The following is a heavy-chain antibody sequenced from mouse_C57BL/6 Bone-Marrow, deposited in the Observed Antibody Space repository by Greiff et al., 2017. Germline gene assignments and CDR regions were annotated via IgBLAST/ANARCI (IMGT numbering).Heavy chain of an antibody. J-gene: IGHJ2*01. D-gene: IGHD1-1*01. CDR1: GYSITSDY. CDR3: ARYYYGNSPYFDY. Sequence: EVKVVESGPGLAKPSQTLSLTCSVTGYSITSDYWNWIRKFPGNKLEYMGYISYSGSTYYNPSLKSRISITRDTSKNQYYLQLHSVTTEDTATYXCARYYYGNSPYFDYWGQGTTLTVSS. CDR2: ISYSGST. V-gene: IGHV3-8*01.